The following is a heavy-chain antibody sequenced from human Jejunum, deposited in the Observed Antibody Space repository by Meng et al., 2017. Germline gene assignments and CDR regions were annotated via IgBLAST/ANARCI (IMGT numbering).Heavy chain of an antibody. CDR3: AKHLSGSYTFDY. CDR2: IGRGTDT. Sequence: ESLKISCAASGFTFSSNYMSWVRRAPGKGLEWVSAIGRGTDTYYADSVKGRFTMSRDKSKNTLYLEMNGLRAEDTALYYCAKHLSGSYTFDYWGQGTLVTVSS. D-gene: IGHD1-26*01. J-gene: IGHJ4*02. V-gene: IGHV3-23*01. CDR1: GFTFSSNY.